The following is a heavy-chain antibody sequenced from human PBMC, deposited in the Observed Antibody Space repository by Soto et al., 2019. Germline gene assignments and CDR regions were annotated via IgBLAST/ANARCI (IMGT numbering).Heavy chain of an antibody. CDR3: ARDLGGDYYDSSGRPYNWFDP. V-gene: IGHV1-69*13. CDR2: IIPIFGTA. D-gene: IGHD3-22*01. Sequence: ASVKVSCKASGGTFSSYAISWVRQAPGQGLEWMGGIIPIFGTANYAQKFQGRVTITADESTSTAYMELSSLRSEDTAVYYCARDLGGDYYDSSGRPYNWFDPWGQGTLVTVSS. J-gene: IGHJ5*02. CDR1: GGTFSSYA.